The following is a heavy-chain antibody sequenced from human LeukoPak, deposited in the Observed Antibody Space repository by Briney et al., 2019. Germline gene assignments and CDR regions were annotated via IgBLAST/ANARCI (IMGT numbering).Heavy chain of an antibody. CDR3: ARDLAPYYYDSSGYYSGPFDY. J-gene: IGHJ4*02. D-gene: IGHD3-22*01. CDR2: INHSGST. CDR1: GGSFSGYY. Sequence: SETLSLTCAVYGGSFSGYYWSWIRQPPGKGLEWIGEINHSGSTNYNPSLKSRVTISVDTSKNQFSLKLSSVTAEDTAVYYCARDLAPYYYDSSGYYSGPFDYWGQGTLVTVSS. V-gene: IGHV4-34*01.